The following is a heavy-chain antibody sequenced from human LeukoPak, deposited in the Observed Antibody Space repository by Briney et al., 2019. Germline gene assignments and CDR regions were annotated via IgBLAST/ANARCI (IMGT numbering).Heavy chain of an antibody. CDR1: GGSISSSTSY. V-gene: IGHV4-39*01. CDR2: IYYSGST. J-gene: IGHJ4*02. CDR3: ARHGSTDYFDY. Sequence: SETLSLTCAVSGGSISSSTSYWGWIRQPPGKGLEWIGRIYYSGSTFYNPSLKSRVTIPVDTSKNQFSLRLSSVTAADTAVYYCARHGSTDYFDYWGQGTLVTVSS. D-gene: IGHD2-2*03.